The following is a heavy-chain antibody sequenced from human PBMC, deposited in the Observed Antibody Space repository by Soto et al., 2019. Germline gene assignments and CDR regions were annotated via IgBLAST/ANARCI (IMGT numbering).Heavy chain of an antibody. CDR2: IVPSLDTT. Sequence: QVHLVQSGTEVKKPGSSVKVSCKASGGTFSSSGFSWVRQAPGQGLEWMGMIVPSLDTTNYAQKFRASVTISADEVTSTAYMGLRSLRSEDTAVYYCARWPQPRYIAYPYAVDVWGQGTRVIVPS. V-gene: IGHV1-69*11. CDR3: ARWPQPRYIAYPYAVDV. D-gene: IGHD1-20*01. J-gene: IGHJ6*02. CDR1: GGTFSSSG.